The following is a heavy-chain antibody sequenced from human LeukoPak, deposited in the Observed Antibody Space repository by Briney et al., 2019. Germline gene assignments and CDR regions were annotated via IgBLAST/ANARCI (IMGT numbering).Heavy chain of an antibody. D-gene: IGHD3-10*01. CDR1: GYTFTGYY. Sequence: GASVKVSCKASGYTFTGYYMHWVRQAPGQGLEWMGWINPNSGGTNYAQKFQGRVTMTRDTSISTAYMELSRLRSDDTAVYYCARDGSGSGYYYYYMDVWGKGTTVTISS. V-gene: IGHV1-2*02. CDR2: INPNSGGT. J-gene: IGHJ6*03. CDR3: ARDGSGSGYYYYYMDV.